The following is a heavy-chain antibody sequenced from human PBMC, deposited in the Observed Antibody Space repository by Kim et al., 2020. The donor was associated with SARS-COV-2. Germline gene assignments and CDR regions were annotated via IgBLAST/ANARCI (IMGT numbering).Heavy chain of an antibody. D-gene: IGHD3-10*01. Sequence: SETLSLTCFVSGGSISSTSYYWGWIRQPPGKGLEWIGSIYYSGSTYYNPSLKSRVTISVDTSKNQFSLKMSSVTATDTAVYYCARRGVRGVIGFDPWGQG. J-gene: IGHJ5*02. CDR1: GGSISSTSYY. V-gene: IGHV4-39*01. CDR3: ARRGVRGVIGFDP. CDR2: IYYSGST.